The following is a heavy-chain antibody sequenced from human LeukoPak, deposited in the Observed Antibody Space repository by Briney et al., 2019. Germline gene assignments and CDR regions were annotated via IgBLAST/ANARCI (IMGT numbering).Heavy chain of an antibody. J-gene: IGHJ4*02. Sequence: GGSLRLSCAASGFTFSSYGMSWVRQAPGKGLEWVSAISGSGGSTYYADSVKGRFTISRDNSKNTLYLQMNSLRAEDTAVYYCAKAPDNCGGDCYLAYWGQGTLVTVSS. CDR3: AKAPDNCGGDCYLAY. D-gene: IGHD2-21*02. CDR1: GFTFSSYG. CDR2: ISGSGGST. V-gene: IGHV3-23*01.